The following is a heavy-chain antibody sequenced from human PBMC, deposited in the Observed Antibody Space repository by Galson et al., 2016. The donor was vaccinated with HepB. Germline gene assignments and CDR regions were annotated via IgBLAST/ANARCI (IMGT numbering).Heavy chain of an antibody. J-gene: IGHJ6*04. CDR3: VQGSTAPAV. D-gene: IGHD1-26*01. Sequence: SLRLSCAASGSTFSNYGMTWVRQAPGKGLEVVSSIRRSGDSTDYADSVKGRFTISRDNSKNTLSLQMNSLTADDTAIYYCVQGSTAPAVWGKGTTVTVSS. V-gene: IGHV3-23*01. CDR1: GSTFSNYG. CDR2: IRRSGDST.